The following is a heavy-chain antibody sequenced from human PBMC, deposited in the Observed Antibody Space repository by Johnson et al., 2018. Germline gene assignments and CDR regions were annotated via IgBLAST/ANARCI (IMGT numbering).Heavy chain of an antibody. Sequence: VQLVQSGGGLVQXGRSXRLXCTASGFTFGDYAMSWFRQAPGTGLEWVGFIRSKAYGGTTEYAASVKGRFTISRDDSKSIAYLQMNRLKTEDKAVYYCARDLGGWYPKGEYYYMDVWGKGTTVTVSS. D-gene: IGHD6-19*01. CDR1: GFTFGDYA. CDR3: ARDLGGWYPKGEYYYMDV. V-gene: IGHV3-49*03. J-gene: IGHJ6*03. CDR2: IRSKAYGGTT.